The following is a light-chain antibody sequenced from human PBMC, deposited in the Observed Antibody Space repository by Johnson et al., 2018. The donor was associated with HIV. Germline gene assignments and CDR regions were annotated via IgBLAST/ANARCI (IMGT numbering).Light chain of an antibody. CDR2: DNN. Sequence: HSVLTQPPSVSAAPGQKVTISCSGSSSNIGNNYVSWYQQLPHTAPRLLISDNNKRPSGIPDRFSGSKSGTSATLGITGLQTGDEADYYCGTWDNSLSAHFVFGSGTKITVL. J-gene: IGLJ1*01. V-gene: IGLV1-51*01. CDR3: GTWDNSLSAHFV. CDR1: SSNIGNNY.